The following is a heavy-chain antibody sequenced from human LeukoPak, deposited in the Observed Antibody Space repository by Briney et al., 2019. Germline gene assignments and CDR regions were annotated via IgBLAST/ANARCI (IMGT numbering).Heavy chain of an antibody. V-gene: IGHV1-8*01. CDR2: MNPNSGNT. Sequence: ASXXVXCKASGYTFTSYDINWVRQATGQGLEWMGWMNPNSGNTVYAHKFHGTVTIPRNTSITTPYMELSSLRSEDTAVYYCARGFPRAYSSSWYYFDYWGQGTLVTVSS. CDR3: ARGFPRAYSSSWYYFDY. J-gene: IGHJ4*02. CDR1: GYTFTSYD. D-gene: IGHD6-13*01.